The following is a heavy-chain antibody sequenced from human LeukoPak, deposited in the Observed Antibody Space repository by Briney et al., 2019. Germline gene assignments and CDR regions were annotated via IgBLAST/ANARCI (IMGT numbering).Heavy chain of an antibody. J-gene: IGHJ4*02. CDR2: MNPAGDNA. D-gene: IGHD3-22*01. V-gene: IGHV1-8*01. CDR1: GYTFTNYY. CDR3: AHLPAIVVVTEGDY. Sequence: ASVKVSCKASGYTFTNYYINWVRQATGQGLEWMGWMNPAGDNAGYAQKFQGRMTLTRDTSVSTVYMELSSLRSEDTAVYYCAHLPAIVVVTEGDYWGQGTLVTVSS.